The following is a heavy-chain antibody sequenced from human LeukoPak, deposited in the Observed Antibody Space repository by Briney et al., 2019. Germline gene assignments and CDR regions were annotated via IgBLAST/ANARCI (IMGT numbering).Heavy chain of an antibody. CDR2: ISSSSSYI. V-gene: IGHV3-21*01. J-gene: IGHJ6*02. D-gene: IGHD3-10*01. CDR1: GFTFSSYS. CDR3: ARGSKVRGVYYYGMDV. Sequence: PGGSLRLSCAASGFTFSSYSMNWVRQAPGKGLEWVSSISSSSSYIYYADSVKGRFTISRDNAKNSLYLQMNSLRAEDTAVYYCARGSKVRGVYYYGMDVWGQGTTVTVSS.